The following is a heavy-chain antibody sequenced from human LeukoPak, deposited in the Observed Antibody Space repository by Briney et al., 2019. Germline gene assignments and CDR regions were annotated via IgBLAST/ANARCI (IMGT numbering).Heavy chain of an antibody. CDR1: GFTFSSYG. CDR2: LWNDGSNK. V-gene: IGHV3-33*01. J-gene: IGHJ4*02. Sequence: GGSLRLSCAASGFTFSSYGMNWVRQAPGKGLEWVAALWNDGSNKYYADSVKGRLAISRDNSKNTLYLQMNSLRAEDTAVYYCARHSITVSGLKYFDYWGQGTLVTVSS. D-gene: IGHD6-19*01. CDR3: ARHSITVSGLKYFDY.